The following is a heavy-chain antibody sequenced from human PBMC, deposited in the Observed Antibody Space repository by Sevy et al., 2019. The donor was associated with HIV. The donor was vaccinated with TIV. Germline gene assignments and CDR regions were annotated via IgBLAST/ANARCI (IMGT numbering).Heavy chain of an antibody. Sequence: GGSLRLSCAVSGFPFSSYAMSWVRQAPGKGLEWVSTISGSVSNTYYADSVKGRFTISRDNSKNTLYLQMNILRADDTAVYYCAKARIPLAGGPAWDQWGPGTLVTVSS. D-gene: IGHD6-19*01. CDR1: GFPFSSYA. V-gene: IGHV3-23*01. J-gene: IGHJ4*01. CDR2: ISGSVSNT. CDR3: AKARIPLAGGPAWDQ.